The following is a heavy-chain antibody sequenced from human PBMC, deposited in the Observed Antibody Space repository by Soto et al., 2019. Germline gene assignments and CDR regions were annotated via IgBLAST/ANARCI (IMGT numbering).Heavy chain of an antibody. CDR2: IYYSGST. CDR1: GGSISSYH. J-gene: IGHJ6*02. D-gene: IGHD6-13*01. Sequence: SETLSLTCTVPGGSISSYHWSWIRQPPGKGLEWIGYIYYSGSTNYNPSLKSRVTISVDTSKNQFSLKLSSVTAADTAVYYCASSNIAAAGFYYYGMDVWGRGTTVTVSS. V-gene: IGHV4-59*01. CDR3: ASSNIAAAGFYYYGMDV.